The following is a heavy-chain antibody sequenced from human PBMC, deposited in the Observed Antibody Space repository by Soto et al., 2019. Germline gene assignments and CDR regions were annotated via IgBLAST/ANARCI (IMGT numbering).Heavy chain of an antibody. CDR3: ARDSFPPYSSSSKGFDY. V-gene: IGHV4-38-2*02. CDR2: IYHSGST. D-gene: IGHD6-6*01. Sequence: SETLSLTCAVSGYSISSGYYWGWIRQPPGKGLEWIGSIYHSGSTYYNPSLKSRVTISVDTSKNQFSLKLSSVTAADTAVYYCARDSFPPYSSSSKGFDYWGQGSLVTVSS. CDR1: GYSISSGYY. J-gene: IGHJ4*02.